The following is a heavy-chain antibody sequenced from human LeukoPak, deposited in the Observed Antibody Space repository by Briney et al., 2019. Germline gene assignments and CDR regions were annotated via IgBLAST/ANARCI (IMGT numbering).Heavy chain of an antibody. D-gene: IGHD3-22*01. V-gene: IGHV1-2*06. CDR2: INPNSGGT. Sequence: ASVKVSCKASGYTFTGYYMHWVRQAPGQGLEWMGRINPNSGGTNYAQKFQGRVTMTRDTSISTAYMELSRLRSDDTAVYYCARVNYYDSSGYYSGVYFDYWGQGTLVTVSS. CDR1: GYTFTGYY. CDR3: ARVNYYDSSGYYSGVYFDY. J-gene: IGHJ4*02.